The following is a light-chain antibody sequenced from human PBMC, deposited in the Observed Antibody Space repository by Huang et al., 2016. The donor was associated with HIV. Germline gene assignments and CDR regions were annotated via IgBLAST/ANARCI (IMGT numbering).Light chain of an antibody. V-gene: IGKV3-11*01. CDR1: QSISSS. CDR2: EAS. Sequence: EIVFTQSPATLSLSPGERAILSGRASQSISSSLAWYQHKPGQAPRRLIYEASNRATGIPARFSGSGAGTDFTLTISSLEPEDFAVYYCHQRSNWFTFGPGTRVDIK. J-gene: IGKJ3*01. CDR3: HQRSNWFT.